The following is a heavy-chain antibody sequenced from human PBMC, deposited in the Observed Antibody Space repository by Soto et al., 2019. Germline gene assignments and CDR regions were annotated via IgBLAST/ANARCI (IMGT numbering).Heavy chain of an antibody. V-gene: IGHV3-21*01. CDR3: TREHVVTIFRRGQRGSFDN. CDR1: GFTFSSYT. D-gene: IGHD3-9*01. CDR2: ITIGSDYI. Sequence: GGSLSLSCAASGFTFSSYTMNWVRQAPGKGLEWVAFITIGSDYIYYADSVKGRFTISRDDANNSLFLQMSSLRAEDTAVYYCTREHVVTIFRRGQRGSFDNWSQGTLVTVSS. J-gene: IGHJ4*02.